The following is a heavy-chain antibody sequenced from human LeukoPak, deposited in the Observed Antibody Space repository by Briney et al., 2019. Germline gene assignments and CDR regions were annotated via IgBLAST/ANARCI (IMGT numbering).Heavy chain of an antibody. CDR1: GGSISSYY. CDR2: IYYSGST. CDR3: ARDSGLYYYGSGIRYIGDAFDI. Sequence: PSETLSLTCTVSGGSISSYYWSWIRQPPGKGLEWIGYIYYSGSTNYNPSLKSRVTISVDTSKNQFSLQLNSVTPEDTAVYYCARDSGLYYYGSGIRYIGDAFDIWGQGTMVTVSS. V-gene: IGHV4-59*12. J-gene: IGHJ3*02. D-gene: IGHD3-10*01.